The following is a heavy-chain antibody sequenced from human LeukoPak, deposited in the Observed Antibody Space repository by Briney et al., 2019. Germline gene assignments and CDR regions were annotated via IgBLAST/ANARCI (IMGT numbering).Heavy chain of an antibody. J-gene: IGHJ4*02. Sequence: QPGGSLRLSCVASGDTLIGYGMNWVRQAPGKGLEWISSISSSTTTTYYPDSVRGRFTISRDSAKNSLYLHMNSLRAEDTAIYYCARGYSNPPLEYWGQGTPVTVSP. CDR3: ARGYSNPPLEY. CDR2: ISSSTTTT. CDR1: GDTLIGYG. D-gene: IGHD4-11*01. V-gene: IGHV3-48*01.